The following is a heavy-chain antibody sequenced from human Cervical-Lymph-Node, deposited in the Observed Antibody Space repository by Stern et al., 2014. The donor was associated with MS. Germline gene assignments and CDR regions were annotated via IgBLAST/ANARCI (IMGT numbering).Heavy chain of an antibody. CDR2: VIPIFGST. Sequence: QVQLVQSGAEVTKPGSSVKVSCKASGGTFSDYAISWVRQAPAQGLEWMGGVIPIFGSTDYAQNFQGRVTITADESTTTAYMDLSSLRSEDTAVYYCARGAYCGGDCYWGWFDSWGQGTLVTVSS. CDR1: GGTFSDYA. J-gene: IGHJ5*01. D-gene: IGHD2-21*02. V-gene: IGHV1-69*01. CDR3: ARGAYCGGDCYWGWFDS.